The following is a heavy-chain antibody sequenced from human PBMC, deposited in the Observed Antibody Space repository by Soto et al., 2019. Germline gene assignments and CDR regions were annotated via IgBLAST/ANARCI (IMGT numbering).Heavy chain of an antibody. J-gene: IGHJ6*03. Sequence: ASVKVSCKASGYTSTSYGISWVRQAPGQGLEWMGWISAYNGNTNYAQKLQGRVTMTTDTSTSTAYMELRGLRSDDTAVYYCARDLKDIVVVPADNYYYYMDVWGKGTTVTVSS. CDR3: ARDLKDIVVVPADNYYYYMDV. CDR1: GYTSTSYG. D-gene: IGHD2-2*01. CDR2: ISAYNGNT. V-gene: IGHV1-18*01.